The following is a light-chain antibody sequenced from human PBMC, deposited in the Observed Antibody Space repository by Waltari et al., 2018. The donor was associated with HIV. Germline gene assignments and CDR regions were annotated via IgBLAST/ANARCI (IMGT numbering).Light chain of an antibody. V-gene: IGLV1-44*01. Sequence: QSVLTQPPSASGTPGQRVTISCSGSSSNIGSNAVNWYQQLPGTAPKLLIYGNNQRPSGVPDRFSGSKSGTSASLAISGLQSEDEADYYCAAWHDSLNGPVFGGGTKLSVL. CDR2: GNN. CDR1: SSNIGSNA. J-gene: IGLJ3*02. CDR3: AAWHDSLNGPV.